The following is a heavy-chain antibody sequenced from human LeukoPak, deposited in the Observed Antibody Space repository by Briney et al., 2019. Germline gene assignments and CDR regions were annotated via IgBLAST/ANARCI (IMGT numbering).Heavy chain of an antibody. J-gene: IGHJ3*02. CDR1: GFTFSSYS. V-gene: IGHV3-21*01. CDR2: ISSSSSYI. CDR3: ARERTVTTFRDYAFDI. Sequence: GGSLRLSCAASGFTFSSYSMNWVRQAPGKGLEWVSSISSSSSYIYYADSVKGRFTISRDNAKNSLYLQMNSLRAEDTAVYYCARERTVTTFRDYAFDIWGQGTMVTVSS. D-gene: IGHD4-17*01.